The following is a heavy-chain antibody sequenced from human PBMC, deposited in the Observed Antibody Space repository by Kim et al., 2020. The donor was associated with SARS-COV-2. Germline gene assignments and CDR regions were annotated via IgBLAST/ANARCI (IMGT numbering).Heavy chain of an antibody. D-gene: IGHD3-3*01. CDR2: VNQDGTDQ. CDR3: VRVENDVWSDYYYYMDV. CDR1: GFAFDTYY. J-gene: IGHJ6*03. Sequence: GGSLRLSCAASGFAFDTYYMAWVRMTPGKRLEWVATVNQDGTDQYYVESVRGRFTISRDNAKKSLFLQMKNLRAEDTAAYFCVRVENDVWSDYYYYMDV. V-gene: IGHV3-7*01.